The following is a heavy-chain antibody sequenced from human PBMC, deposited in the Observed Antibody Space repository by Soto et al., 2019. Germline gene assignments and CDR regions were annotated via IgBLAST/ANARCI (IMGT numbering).Heavy chain of an antibody. CDR1: GFTFSSSA. CDR3: AKENWANPDS. J-gene: IGHJ4*02. Sequence: GGSLRLSCAASGFTFSSSAIHWVRQPSGKGLEWVGRIRSKANSFATAYAASVKGRFTIPRDDSKNTADLQMNSLKTENTAVYYCAKENWANPDSWGQGTLVTGSS. CDR2: IRSKANSFAT. D-gene: IGHD7-27*01. V-gene: IGHV3-73*01.